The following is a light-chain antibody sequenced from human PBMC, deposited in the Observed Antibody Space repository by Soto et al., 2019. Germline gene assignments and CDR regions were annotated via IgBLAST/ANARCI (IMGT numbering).Light chain of an antibody. J-gene: IGKJ5*01. CDR2: KVS. CDR1: QILVYSDGNTY. V-gene: IGKV2-30*01. Sequence: EVVRSQCPLCPPLTLGEPDSISCTSSQILVYSDGNTYLNWFQQRPGQSPRRLIYKVSNRDSGVPDRFSGSRSGTDFTLKISRVEAEDVGVYYCTQTLPTLTFGQGTRLEIK. CDR3: TQTLPTLT.